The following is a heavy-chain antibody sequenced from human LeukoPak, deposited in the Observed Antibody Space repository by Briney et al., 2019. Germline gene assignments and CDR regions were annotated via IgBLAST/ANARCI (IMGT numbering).Heavy chain of an antibody. J-gene: IGHJ5*02. CDR3: ARGKPVYDSSGYYSEGFDP. CDR1: GGTFSSYA. CDR2: IIPILGIA. Sequence: SVKVSCKASGGTFSSYAISWVRQAPGQGLEWMGRIIPILGIANYAQKFQGRVTTTADKSTSTAYMELSSLRSEDTAVYYCARGKPVYDSSGYYSEGFDPWGQGTLVTVSS. D-gene: IGHD3-22*01. V-gene: IGHV1-69*04.